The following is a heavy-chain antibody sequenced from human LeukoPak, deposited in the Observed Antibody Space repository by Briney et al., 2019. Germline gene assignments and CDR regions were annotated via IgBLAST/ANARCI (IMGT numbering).Heavy chain of an antibody. D-gene: IGHD1-14*01. CDR1: GFTVITND. Sequence: PGGSLRLSCAASGFTVITNDMTWVRQAPGKGLGWVSVLCDGNTKYADSVQGRFTISRDNSKNTLYLEMNSVSPDDTAVYYCARGVEPLAANTLAYWGQGTLVTVSS. CDR3: ARGVEPLAANTLAY. J-gene: IGHJ4*02. V-gene: IGHV3-53*01. CDR2: LCDGNT.